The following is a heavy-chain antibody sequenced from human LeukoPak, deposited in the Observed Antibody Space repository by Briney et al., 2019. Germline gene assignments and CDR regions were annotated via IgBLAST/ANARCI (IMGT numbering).Heavy chain of an antibody. Sequence: NPSETLSLTCTVSGGSISSSSYYWGWIRQPPGKGLEWIGEINHSGSTNYNPSLKSRVTISVDTSKSQFSLKLSSVTAADTAVYYCARGRHYYGSGNDYWGQGTLVTVSS. CDR2: INHSGST. CDR1: GGSISSSSYY. V-gene: IGHV4-39*07. D-gene: IGHD3-10*01. CDR3: ARGRHYYGSGNDY. J-gene: IGHJ4*02.